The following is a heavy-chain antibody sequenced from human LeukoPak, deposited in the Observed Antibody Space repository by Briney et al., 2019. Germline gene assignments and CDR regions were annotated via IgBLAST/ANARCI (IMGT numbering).Heavy chain of an antibody. V-gene: IGHV1-46*01. Sequence: ASVKVSCKASGYTFTSYYMHWVRQAPGQGLEWMGIINPSGGSTSYAQKFQGRVTMTRDTSTSTVYMELSSLRSEDTAVYYCARALRYYSDSSGYAFDYWGQGTLVTVSS. D-gene: IGHD3-22*01. CDR2: INPSGGST. CDR1: GYTFTSYY. CDR3: ARALRYYSDSSGYAFDY. J-gene: IGHJ4*02.